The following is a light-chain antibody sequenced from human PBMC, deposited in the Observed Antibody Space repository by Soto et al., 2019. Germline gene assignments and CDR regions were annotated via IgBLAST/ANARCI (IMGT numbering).Light chain of an antibody. CDR2: GAS. Sequence: EIVMTQSPATLSVSPGERATLSCRASQSVSSNLAWYQQKPGQAPRLLIYGASTRAAGIPARFSGSGSGTEFTLTFSSLKSEDFAVYYCQHYSNWPPWTFGQGTKVEIK. CDR3: QHYSNWPPWT. CDR1: QSVSSN. J-gene: IGKJ1*01. V-gene: IGKV3-15*01.